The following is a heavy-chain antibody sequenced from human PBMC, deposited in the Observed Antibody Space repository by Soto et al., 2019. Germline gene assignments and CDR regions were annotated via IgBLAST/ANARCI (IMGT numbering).Heavy chain of an antibody. Sequence: SVKVSCKASGGTFSSYAISWVRQAPGQGLEWMGGIIPIFGTANYAQKFQGRVTITADESTSTAYMELSSLRSEDTAVYYCASTRNSYYYYYGMDVWGQGTTVTVSS. CDR1: GGTFSSYA. V-gene: IGHV1-69*13. D-gene: IGHD1-7*01. CDR3: ASTRNSYYYYYGMDV. J-gene: IGHJ6*02. CDR2: IIPIFGTA.